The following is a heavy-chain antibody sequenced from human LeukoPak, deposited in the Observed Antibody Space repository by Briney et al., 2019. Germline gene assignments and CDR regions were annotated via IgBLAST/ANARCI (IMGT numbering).Heavy chain of an antibody. CDR2: VSHDGTT. V-gene: IGHV4-59*12. J-gene: IGHJ5*02. D-gene: IGHD6-19*01. CDR1: GDSFATYY. CDR3: ARANCYVVVGCYNH. Sequence: EPSETLSLTCAVSGDSFATYYWSWVRQATGKGLEWIGYVSHDGTTNYTPSLRSRDIMSVDTPSNTISLRLTSVTAADPALYYFARANCYVVVGCYNHWGRGTQVTVS.